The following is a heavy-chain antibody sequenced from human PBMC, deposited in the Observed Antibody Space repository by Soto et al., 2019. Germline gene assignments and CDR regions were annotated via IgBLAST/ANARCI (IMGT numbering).Heavy chain of an antibody. CDR1: SGSVGDNKW. CDR2: IFHSGSS. J-gene: IGHJ4*02. D-gene: IGHD4-17*01. Sequence: QVHLQEAGPGLVNPSGTLSLTCAVSSGSVGDNKWWTWVRQSPGKGMEWMGEIFHSGSSNYNQSLGSRISMSIDTSMNQVSLKLTSVTAADTAIYYCATFNYGDHAFDNWGQGTLVTV. CDR3: ATFNYGDHAFDN. V-gene: IGHV4-4*02.